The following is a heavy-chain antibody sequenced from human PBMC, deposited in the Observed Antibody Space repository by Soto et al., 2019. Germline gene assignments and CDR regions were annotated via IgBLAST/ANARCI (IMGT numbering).Heavy chain of an antibody. CDR1: GFTFTRYS. CDR2: ISSTTNYI. Sequence: PGGSLRLSCAASGFTFTRYSMNWVRQAPGKGLEWVSSISSTTNYIYYGDSMKGRFTISRDNAKNSLYLEMNSLRAEDTAVYYCARESEDLTSNFDYWGQGTLVTVSS. V-gene: IGHV3-21*06. J-gene: IGHJ4*02. CDR3: ARESEDLTSNFDY.